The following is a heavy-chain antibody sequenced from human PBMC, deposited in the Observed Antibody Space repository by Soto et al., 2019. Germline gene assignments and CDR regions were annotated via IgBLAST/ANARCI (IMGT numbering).Heavy chain of an antibody. D-gene: IGHD3-10*01. Sequence: QVQLQESGPGLVKPSQTLSLTCTVSGGSICSGGYYWSWIRQHPGKGLEWIGYIYYSGSTYYNPSLKSRVTISVDTSKNQFNLKLSSVTAADTAVYYCARLTSGPVYFDYWGQGTLVTVSS. CDR3: ARLTSGPVYFDY. CDR2: IYYSGST. CDR1: GGSICSGGYY. J-gene: IGHJ4*02. V-gene: IGHV4-31*03.